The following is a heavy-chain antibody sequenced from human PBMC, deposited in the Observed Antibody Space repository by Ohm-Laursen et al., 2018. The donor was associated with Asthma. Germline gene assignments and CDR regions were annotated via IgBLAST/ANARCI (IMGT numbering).Heavy chain of an antibody. CDR1: GGSISSSNW. V-gene: IGHV4-4*02. Sequence: SETLSLTCAVSGGSISSSNWWSWVRQPPGKGLEWIGEIYHGGSTNYIPSLKSRVTISVDTSKSQFSLSLSSLTAADTAVYYCARHRATGTFRGPVDYWGQGTLVTVSS. D-gene: IGHD7-27*01. CDR3: ARHRATGTFRGPVDY. J-gene: IGHJ4*02. CDR2: IYHGGST.